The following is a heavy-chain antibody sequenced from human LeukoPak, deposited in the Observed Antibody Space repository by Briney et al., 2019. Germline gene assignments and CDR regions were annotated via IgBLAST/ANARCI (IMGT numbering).Heavy chain of an antibody. Sequence: SETLSLTCTVSGGSISSGSYYWSWLRQPAGKGLEWIGRVYSSGSTDYNPSLKSRLSISVDTSKIQFSLRLSSVTVADTAVYYCARTPLRGATFFTSYPNWFDTWGQGTLVTVSS. V-gene: IGHV4-61*02. CDR2: VYSSGST. J-gene: IGHJ5*02. CDR1: GGSISSGSYY. CDR3: ARTPLRGATFFTSYPNWFDT. D-gene: IGHD3-10*01.